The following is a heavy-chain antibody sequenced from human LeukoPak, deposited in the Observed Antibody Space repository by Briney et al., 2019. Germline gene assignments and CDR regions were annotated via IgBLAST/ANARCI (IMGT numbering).Heavy chain of an antibody. Sequence: GGSLRLSCAASGFSFSSYAMSWVRQAPGKGLEWVSAISKSGDSTFYADSVKGRFTISRDNSQNTLYVQMNSLRAEDTAVYYCAKDQGYSSAWYSRDGFDMWGQGTMVTVSS. CDR3: AKDQGYSSAWYSRDGFDM. CDR1: GFSFSSYA. CDR2: ISKSGDST. D-gene: IGHD6-19*01. V-gene: IGHV3-23*01. J-gene: IGHJ3*02.